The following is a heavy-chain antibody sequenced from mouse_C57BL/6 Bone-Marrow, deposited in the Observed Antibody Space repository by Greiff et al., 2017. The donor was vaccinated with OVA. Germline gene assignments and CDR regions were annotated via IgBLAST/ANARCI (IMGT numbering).Heavy chain of an antibody. CDR2: IYPGSGST. Sequence: VQLQQPGAELVKPGASVKMSCKASGYTFTSYWITWVKQRPGQGLEWIGDIYPGSGSTNYNEKFKSKATLTVDTSSSTAYMQLSSLTSEDSAVYFCARSGGGSSPYYYAMDYWGQGTSVTVSS. V-gene: IGHV1-55*01. CDR1: GYTFTSYW. D-gene: IGHD1-1*01. CDR3: ARSGGGSSPYYYAMDY. J-gene: IGHJ4*01.